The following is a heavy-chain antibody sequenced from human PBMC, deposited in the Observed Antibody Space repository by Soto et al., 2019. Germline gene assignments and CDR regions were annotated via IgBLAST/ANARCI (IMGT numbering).Heavy chain of an antibody. CDR1: GGSTILYY. Sequence: PSETLSLTCTVSGGSTILYYSRWIRQPTGRGLEWIGFIYYAGSTKYNPSLNSRVTISVDTSKNQFSLTVTSVTAADTAVYYCARTVSRWYWAFDIWGQGTMVTVSS. CDR3: ARTVSRWYWAFDI. CDR2: IYYAGST. J-gene: IGHJ3*02. V-gene: IGHV4-59*08. D-gene: IGHD6-13*01.